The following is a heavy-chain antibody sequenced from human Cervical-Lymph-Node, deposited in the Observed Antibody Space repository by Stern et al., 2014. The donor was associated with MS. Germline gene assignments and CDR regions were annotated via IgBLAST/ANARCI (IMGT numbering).Heavy chain of an antibody. CDR2: SLDSGNT. Sequence: QVQLQESGQGLVKPSETLSLTCTVSGGSVNSGGYCWSWIRQSPGKGLEWLGYSLDSGNTNYHPSLEVRVTISIASSNNQFSLKLDSVTAADTAVYYCARALDPLSGSYFPAFDDWGQGTLVIVSS. CDR3: ARALDPLSGSYFPAFDD. CDR1: GGSVNSGGYC. V-gene: IGHV4-61*08. D-gene: IGHD1-26*01. J-gene: IGHJ4*02.